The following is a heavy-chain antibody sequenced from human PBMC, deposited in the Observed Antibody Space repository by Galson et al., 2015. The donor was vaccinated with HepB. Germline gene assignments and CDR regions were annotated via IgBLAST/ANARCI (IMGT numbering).Heavy chain of an antibody. J-gene: IGHJ5*02. D-gene: IGHD3-10*01. CDR1: GYTFTSYA. Sequence: SVKVSCKASGYTFTSYAMNWVRQAPGQGLEWMGWINTNTGNPTYAQGFTGRSVFSLDTSVSTAYLQISSLKAEDTAVYYCARVRMVRGVSNWFDPWGQGTLVTVSS. V-gene: IGHV7-4-1*02. CDR2: INTNTGNP. CDR3: ARVRMVRGVSNWFDP.